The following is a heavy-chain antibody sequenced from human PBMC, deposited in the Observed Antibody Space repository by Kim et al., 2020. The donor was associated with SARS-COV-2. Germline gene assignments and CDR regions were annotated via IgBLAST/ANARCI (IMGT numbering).Heavy chain of an antibody. D-gene: IGHD4-17*01. CDR1: GASISVYC. V-gene: IGHV4-59*01. CDR3: AKNRYGDYAFES. Sequence: SETLSLTCTVSGASISVYCWSWVRQPPGKGLEWIGYICYGGSGSTNYNPSLKSRVTISVDTSKKQFSLKVNSVTAADTAVYYCAKNRYGDYAFESWGQGTLVTVSS. J-gene: IGHJ4*02. CDR2: ICYGGSGST.